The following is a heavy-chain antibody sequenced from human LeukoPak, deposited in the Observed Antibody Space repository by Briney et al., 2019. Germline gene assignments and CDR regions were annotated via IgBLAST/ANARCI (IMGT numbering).Heavy chain of an antibody. Sequence: ASETLSLTCTVSGGSITSYYWSWIRQPPRKGLEWVGYISYIGSTNYNPSLKSRVTMSVATSRKQFSLTLRSVTTADTAVCYCARATYCGDNCFWYFDVWGRGTLVTVSS. V-gene: IGHV4-59*01. CDR1: GGSITSYY. J-gene: IGHJ2*01. CDR3: ARATYCGDNCFWYFDV. CDR2: ISYIGST. D-gene: IGHD2-21*02.